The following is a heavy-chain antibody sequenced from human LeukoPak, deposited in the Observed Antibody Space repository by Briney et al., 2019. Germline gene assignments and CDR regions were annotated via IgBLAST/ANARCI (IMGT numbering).Heavy chain of an antibody. D-gene: IGHD5-18*01. CDR1: GGSISSSNW. J-gene: IGHJ4*02. V-gene: IGHV4-4*02. Sequence: SGTLSLTCAVSGGSISSSNWWSWVRQPPGKGLEWIGEIYHSGSTNYNPSLKSRVTILVDKSKNQFSLKLSSVTAADTAVYYCARDGGGRGYSYGYRYWGQGTLVTVSS. CDR3: ARDGGGRGYSYGYRY. CDR2: IYHSGST.